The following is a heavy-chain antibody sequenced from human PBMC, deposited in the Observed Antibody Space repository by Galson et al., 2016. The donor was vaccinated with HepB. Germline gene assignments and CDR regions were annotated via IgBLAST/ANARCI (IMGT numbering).Heavy chain of an antibody. J-gene: IGHJ4*02. D-gene: IGHD6-19*01. V-gene: IGHV3-30-3*01. CDR1: GFTFSSYV. CDR2: ISYDGNNK. CDR3: ARGHSSGWYYFDY. Sequence: SLRLSCAASGFTFSSYVVHWVRQAPGKGLEWVAVISYDGNNKYYADSVKGRFTISKDNSKNTLYLQMNSLTVEDAAVYYCARGHSSGWYYFDYWGQGTLVTVSS.